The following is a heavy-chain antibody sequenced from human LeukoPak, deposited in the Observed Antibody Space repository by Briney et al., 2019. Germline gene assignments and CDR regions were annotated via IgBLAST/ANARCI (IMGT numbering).Heavy chain of an antibody. CDR3: ARSPHNSAWYEKWFDP. V-gene: IGHV4-4*08. CDR2: ISASGGT. J-gene: IGHJ5*02. CDR1: GGSISTYY. Sequence: SETLSLTCTVSGGSISTYYWSWIRQSPGKGLEWMADISASGGTNYNPSLESRVTVSIDSSKNQFSLKLSSVTAADTAVFYCARSPHNSAWYEKWFDPWGQGTLVTVSS. D-gene: IGHD6-19*01.